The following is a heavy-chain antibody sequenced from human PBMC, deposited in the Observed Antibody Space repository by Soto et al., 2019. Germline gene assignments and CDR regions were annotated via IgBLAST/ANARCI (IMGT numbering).Heavy chain of an antibody. CDR2: VYNSGST. CDR1: GGSISSNY. D-gene: IGHD1-1*01. CDR3: ARYSREAVGGYKLEN. J-gene: IGHJ4*02. V-gene: IGHV4-59*01. Sequence: ASETLSHTCTVSGGSISSNYWTWSRQPPGKGLEWIGYVYNSGSTNYNPSLKSRVTISEDTSKSQFSLKVNSMTAADNAVYYWARYSREAVGGYKLENWGPGILVIV.